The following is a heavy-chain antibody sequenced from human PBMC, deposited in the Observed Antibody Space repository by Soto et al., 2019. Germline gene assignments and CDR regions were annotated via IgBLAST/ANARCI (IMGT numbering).Heavy chain of an antibody. CDR1: GHTFTSYA. J-gene: IGHJ4*02. V-gene: IGHV1-3*01. CDR2: INAGNGNT. D-gene: IGHD3-3*01. Sequence: ASVKVSCKASGHTFTSYAMHWVRQAPGQRLEWMGWINAGNGNTKYSQKFQGRVTTTRDTSASTAYMELSSLRSEDTAVYYCARVGYDFWSGYYHAVFDYWGQGTLVTVSS. CDR3: ARVGYDFWSGYYHAVFDY.